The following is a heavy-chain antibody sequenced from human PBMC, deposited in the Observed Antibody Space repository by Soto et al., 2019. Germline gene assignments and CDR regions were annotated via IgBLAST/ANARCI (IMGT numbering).Heavy chain of an antibody. CDR3: AREELAAAGTGNWFDP. CDR2: INPSGGST. J-gene: IGHJ5*02. D-gene: IGHD6-13*01. Sequence: ASVKVSCKASGYTFTSYYMHWVRQAPGQGREWMGIINPSGGSTSYAQKFQGRVTMTRDTSTSTVYMELSSLRSEDTAVYYCAREELAAAGTGNWFDPWGQGTLVTVSS. V-gene: IGHV1-46*01. CDR1: GYTFTSYY.